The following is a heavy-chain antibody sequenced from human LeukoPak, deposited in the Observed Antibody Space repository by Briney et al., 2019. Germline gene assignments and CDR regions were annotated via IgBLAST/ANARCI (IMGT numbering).Heavy chain of an antibody. CDR1: GFTFSDAW. CDR3: TTRGGSFSIFDY. V-gene: IGHV3-15*01. Sequence: PGGSLRLSCAASGFTFSDAWMSWVSQAPGKGLEWVGRIKSKTDGGTTDYAAPVKGRSTISRDDSKNTLYLQMNSLKTEDTAVYYCTTRGGSFSIFDYWGQGTLVTVSS. J-gene: IGHJ4*02. D-gene: IGHD1-26*01. CDR2: IKSKTDGGTT.